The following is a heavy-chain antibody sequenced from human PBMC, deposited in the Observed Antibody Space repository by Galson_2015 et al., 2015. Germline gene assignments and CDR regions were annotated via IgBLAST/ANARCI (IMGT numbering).Heavy chain of an antibody. CDR2: ISYDGSNK. J-gene: IGHJ4*02. Sequence: SLRLSCAASGFTFSSYAMHWVRQAPGKGLEWVAVISYDGSNKYYADSVKGRFTISRDNSKNTLYLQMNSLRAEDTAVYYCARVRAVAGRFSHYFDYWGQGTLVTVSS. CDR1: GFTFSSYA. D-gene: IGHD6-19*01. CDR3: ARVRAVAGRFSHYFDY. V-gene: IGHV3-30-3*01.